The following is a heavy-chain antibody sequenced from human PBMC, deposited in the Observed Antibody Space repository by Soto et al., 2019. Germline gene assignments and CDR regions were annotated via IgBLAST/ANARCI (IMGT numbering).Heavy chain of an antibody. CDR1: GYSFTSYW. V-gene: IGHV5-10-1*01. J-gene: IGHJ6*02. D-gene: IGHD2-15*01. CDR3: ASLYCSGGSCYSHYYYGMDV. CDR2: IDPSDSYT. Sequence: HGESLKISCKGSGYSFTSYWISWVRQMPGKGLEWMGRIDPSDSYTNYSPSFQGHVTISADKSISTAYLQWSSLKASDTAMYYCASLYCSGGSCYSHYYYGMDVWGQGTTVTVSS.